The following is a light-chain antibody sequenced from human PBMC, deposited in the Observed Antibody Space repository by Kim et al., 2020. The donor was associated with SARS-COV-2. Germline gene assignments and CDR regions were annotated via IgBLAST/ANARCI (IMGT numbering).Light chain of an antibody. CDR1: HDTSNY. J-gene: IGKJ3*01. CDR2: GAS. Sequence: ASVGDRVSITCQASHDTSNYLNWYQHKPEKAPKLLISGASNLEAGVPSRFGGSGSGRDFTFTISSLQPDDIATYYCQQYDDLPFTFGPGTKVDIK. V-gene: IGKV1-33*01. CDR3: QQYDDLPFT.